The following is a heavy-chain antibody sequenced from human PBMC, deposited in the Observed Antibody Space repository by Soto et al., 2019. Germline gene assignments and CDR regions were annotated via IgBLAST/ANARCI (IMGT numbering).Heavy chain of an antibody. CDR1: GFTFSNAW. D-gene: IGHD3-16*01. V-gene: IGHV3-15*01. CDR2: IKSKTDGGTT. CDR3: TTYDYVWGSSRFDY. Sequence: GGSLRLSCAASGFTFSNAWMSWVRQAPGKGLEWVGRIKSKTDGGTTDYAAPVKGRFTISRDDSKNTLYLQMNSLKTEDTAVYYCTTYDYVWGSSRFDYWGQGTLVTVSS. J-gene: IGHJ4*02.